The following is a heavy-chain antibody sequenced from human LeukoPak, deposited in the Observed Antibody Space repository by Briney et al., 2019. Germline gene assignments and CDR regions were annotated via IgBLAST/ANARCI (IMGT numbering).Heavy chain of an antibody. J-gene: IGHJ5*02. V-gene: IGHV3-66*01. Sequence: GGSLRLSCAASGFIFSGFAMSWVRQGPGKGLEWVSVIYSGGSTYYADSVKGRFTISRDNSKNTLYLQMNSLRAEDTAVYYCARVYCSGGSCYSGWFDPRGQGTLVTVSS. D-gene: IGHD2-15*01. CDR2: IYSGGST. CDR1: GFIFSGFA. CDR3: ARVYCSGGSCYSGWFDP.